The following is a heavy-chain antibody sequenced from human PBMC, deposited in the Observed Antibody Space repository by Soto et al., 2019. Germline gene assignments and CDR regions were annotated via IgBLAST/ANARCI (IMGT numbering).Heavy chain of an antibody. Sequence: EVQLVESGGGLVKPGGSLRLSCAASGFTFSSYSMNWVRQAPEKWLEWVSSISSSSSYIYYADPVTGRFTVSRDNAKNSLYLQMNSLRAEDTAVYYCARDSMVRGVTLYNSFGPWGQGTLVTVSS. CDR2: ISSSSSYI. CDR1: GFTFSSYS. D-gene: IGHD3-10*01. J-gene: IGHJ5*02. V-gene: IGHV3-21*01. CDR3: ARDSMVRGVTLYNSFGP.